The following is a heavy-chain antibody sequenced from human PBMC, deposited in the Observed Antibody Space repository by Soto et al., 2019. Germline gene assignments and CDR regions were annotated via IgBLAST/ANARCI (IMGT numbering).Heavy chain of an antibody. CDR3: VAGFVVVTATHFDY. V-gene: IGHV5-51*01. CDR1: W. D-gene: IGHD2-21*02. J-gene: IGHJ4*02. CDR2: IYPGDSDT. Sequence: WIGWVRQMPGKGLEWMGIIYPGDSDTRYSPSFQGQVTISADKSISTAYLQWSSLKASDTAMYYCVAGFVVVTATHFDYWGQGTLVTVSS.